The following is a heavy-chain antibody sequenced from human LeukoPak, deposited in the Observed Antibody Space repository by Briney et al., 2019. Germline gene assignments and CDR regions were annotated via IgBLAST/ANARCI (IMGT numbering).Heavy chain of an antibody. V-gene: IGHV4-31*03. CDR1: GDSFNSGRYY. D-gene: IGHD5-24*01. CDR2: ISYTGSA. J-gene: IGHJ4*02. Sequence: SETLSLTCTVSGDSFNSGRYYWSWLRQHPGKGLEWIGYISYTGSAFYDPSLKSRVSISIDTSKGQFSLKVRSLTAADTAVYYCARAPAMAYFDYWGQGTLVSVSS. CDR3: ARAPAMAYFDY.